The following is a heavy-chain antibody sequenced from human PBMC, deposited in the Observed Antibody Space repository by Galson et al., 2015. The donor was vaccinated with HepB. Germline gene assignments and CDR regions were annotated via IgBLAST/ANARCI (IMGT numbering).Heavy chain of an antibody. Sequence: LRLSCAASGFTFSNYWMTWVRRAPGKGLEWVANIKQDGSEKYYVDSVKGRFTVSRDNAKNSLYLQMNSLRAEDTAVYYCARTGGGWLRWIDHWGQGTRVTVSS. V-gene: IGHV3-7*01. CDR2: IKQDGSEK. CDR1: GFTFSNYW. CDR3: ARTGGGWLRWIDH. J-gene: IGHJ5*02. D-gene: IGHD5-12*01.